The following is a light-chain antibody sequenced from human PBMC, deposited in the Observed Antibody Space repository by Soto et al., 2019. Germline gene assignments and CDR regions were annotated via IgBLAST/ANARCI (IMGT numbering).Light chain of an antibody. V-gene: IGLV1-44*01. CDR3: ATWDDSQKGV. CDR1: ISNIGGYT. Sequence: QSVLTQPPSASGTPEQRVTISCSGNISNIGGYTVNWYQHLPGTAPKLLIYTDYQRPSGVPDRFSGSKSGPSASLAISGLQSEDEADYYCATWDDSQKGVFGAGTKVTVL. J-gene: IGLJ1*01. CDR2: TDY.